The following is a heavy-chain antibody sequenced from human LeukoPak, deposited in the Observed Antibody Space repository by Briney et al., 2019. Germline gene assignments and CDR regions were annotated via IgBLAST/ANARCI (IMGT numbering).Heavy chain of an antibody. CDR3: ARGDRSGGPYGMDV. CDR2: INKDGSVT. D-gene: IGHD5-12*01. Sequence: PGGPLRLSCAASGFTFSSSWIHWVRQAPGKGLVWVSRINKDGSVTDYAESVKGRFSISRDNAKNSLYLQMNSLRAEDTAVYYCARGDRSGGPYGMDVWGQGTTVTVSS. V-gene: IGHV3-74*01. CDR1: GFTFSSSW. J-gene: IGHJ6*02.